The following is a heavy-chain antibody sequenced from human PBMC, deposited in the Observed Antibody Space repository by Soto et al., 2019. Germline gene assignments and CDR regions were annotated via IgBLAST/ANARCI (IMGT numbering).Heavy chain of an antibody. Sequence: ETLSLTCTVSGGSISSYYWSWMRQPAGKGLEWIGRIYTSGSTNYNPSLKSRVTMSVDTSKNQFSLKPSSVTAADTAVYYCARGYDFWSGEDYYYGMDVWGQGTTVTVSS. D-gene: IGHD3-3*01. J-gene: IGHJ6*02. V-gene: IGHV4-4*07. CDR2: IYTSGST. CDR3: ARGYDFWSGEDYYYGMDV. CDR1: GGSISSYY.